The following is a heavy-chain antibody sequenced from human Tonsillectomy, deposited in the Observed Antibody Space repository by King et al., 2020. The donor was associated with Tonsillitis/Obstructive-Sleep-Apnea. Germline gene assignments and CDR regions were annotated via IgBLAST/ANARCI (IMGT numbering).Heavy chain of an antibody. D-gene: IGHD3/OR15-3a*01. Sequence: VQLVESGGGLVQPGGSLRLSCAASGFIFNSYGMNWVRQAPGKGLEWVSYISSSGSTIYYADSVKGRFTISRDNAKNSLYLQINSLRDEDTAVYYCARDARVWTGYYSFDCWGQGTLVTVSS. J-gene: IGHJ4*02. CDR1: GFIFNSYG. CDR2: ISSSGSTI. V-gene: IGHV3-48*02. CDR3: ARDARVWTGYYSFDC.